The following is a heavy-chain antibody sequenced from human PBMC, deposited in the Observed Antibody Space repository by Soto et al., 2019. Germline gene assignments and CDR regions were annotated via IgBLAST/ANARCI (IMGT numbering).Heavy chain of an antibody. CDR3: ARALHYDILTGYSLYNWFDP. D-gene: IGHD3-9*01. J-gene: IGHJ5*02. CDR2: TYYRSKWYN. CDR1: GDRVSSNSAA. Sequence: SQTLSLTCAISGDRVSSNSAAWNWIRQSPSRGLEWLGRTYYRSKWYNDYAVSVKSRITINPDTSKNQFSLQLNSVTPEDTAVYYCARALHYDILTGYSLYNWFDPWGQGTLVTVSS. V-gene: IGHV6-1*01.